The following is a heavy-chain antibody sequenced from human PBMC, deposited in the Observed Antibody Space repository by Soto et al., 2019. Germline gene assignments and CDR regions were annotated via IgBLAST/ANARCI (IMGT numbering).Heavy chain of an antibody. CDR2: INHSGST. V-gene: IGHV4-34*01. J-gene: IGHJ4*02. CDR1: GGSFSGYY. D-gene: IGHD6-13*01. CDR3: ARGPTGLRRAYSSSWSGIAVLVGLDY. Sequence: SETLSLTCSVYGGSFSGYYWSWIRQPPGKGLEWIGEINHSGSTNYNPSLKSRVTISVDTSKNQFSLKLSSVTAADTAVYYCARGPTGLRRAYSSSWSGIAVLVGLDYWGQGTLVTVSS.